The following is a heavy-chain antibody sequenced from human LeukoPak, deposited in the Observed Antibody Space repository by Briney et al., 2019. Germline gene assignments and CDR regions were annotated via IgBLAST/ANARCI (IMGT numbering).Heavy chain of an antibody. CDR2: ITGSGGST. J-gene: IGHJ4*02. Sequence: GGSLRLSCVASGFTFSNYAMSWVRQAPGKGLEWVSGITGSGGSTYYADSVKGRFTISRDNSKSTLYLQMNSLRDDDTAVYYCAKKRVDDRPPLHWGQGTLVTVSS. D-gene: IGHD6-25*01. CDR1: GFTFSNYA. CDR3: AKKRVDDRPPLH. V-gene: IGHV3-23*01.